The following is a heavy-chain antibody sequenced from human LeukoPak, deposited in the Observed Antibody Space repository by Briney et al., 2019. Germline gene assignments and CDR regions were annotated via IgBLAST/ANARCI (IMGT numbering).Heavy chain of an antibody. J-gene: IGHJ4*01. CDR3: ARGVATVDY. D-gene: IGHD5-12*01. CDR2: ISSGSTTI. V-gene: IGHV3-48*01. CDR1: GFTFSSYS. Sequence: PGGSLRLSCAASGFTFSSYSMNWVRQAPGKGLEWVSYISSGSTTIYYADSVKGRFTISRDNAKNSLYLQMNSLRAEDTAVYYCARGVATVDYWGHGTLVTVSS.